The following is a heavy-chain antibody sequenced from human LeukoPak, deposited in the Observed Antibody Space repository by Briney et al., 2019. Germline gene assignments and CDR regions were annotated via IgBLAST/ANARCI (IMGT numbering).Heavy chain of an antibody. Sequence: GGSLRLSCAASGFTFSSYSMNWVRQAPGKGLEWVSSISSSSSYIYYADSVKGRFTISRDNAKNSLYLQMNSLRAEDTAVYYCARVRIQLWLGAFDIWGQGTMVTVSS. J-gene: IGHJ3*02. CDR2: ISSSSSYI. V-gene: IGHV3-21*01. CDR1: GFTFSSYS. D-gene: IGHD5-18*01. CDR3: ARVRIQLWLGAFDI.